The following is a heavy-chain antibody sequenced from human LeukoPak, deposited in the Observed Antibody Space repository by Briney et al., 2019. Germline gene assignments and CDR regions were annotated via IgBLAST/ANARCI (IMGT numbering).Heavy chain of an antibody. D-gene: IGHD3-22*01. J-gene: IGHJ1*01. CDR2: INHSGST. V-gene: IGHV4-34*01. Sequence: SETLSLTCAVYGGSFSGYYWSWIRQPPGKGLEWIGEINHSGSTNYNPSLKSRVTISVDTSKNQSSLKLSSVTAADTAVYYCARRRTHYYDSSGYYYAEYFQHWGQGTLVTVSS. CDR1: GGSFSGYY. CDR3: ARRRTHYYDSSGYYYAEYFQH.